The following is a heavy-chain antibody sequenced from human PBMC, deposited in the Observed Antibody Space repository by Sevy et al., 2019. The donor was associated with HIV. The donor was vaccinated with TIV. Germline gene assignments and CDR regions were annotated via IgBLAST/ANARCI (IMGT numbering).Heavy chain of an antibody. CDR3: ARGPSYSSSSGEWPNDY. V-gene: IGHV4-34*01. D-gene: IGHD6-6*01. CDR2: INHSGST. CDR1: GGSFSGYY. Sequence: SETLSLTCAVYGGSFSGYYWSWIRQPPGKGLEWIGEINHSGSTNYNPSLKSRVTISVDTSKNQFSLKLSPVTAADTAVYYCARGPSYSSSSGEWPNDYWGQGTLVTVSS. J-gene: IGHJ4*02.